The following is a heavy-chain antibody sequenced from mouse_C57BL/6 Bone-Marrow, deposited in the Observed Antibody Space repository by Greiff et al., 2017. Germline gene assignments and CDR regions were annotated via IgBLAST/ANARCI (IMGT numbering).Heavy chain of an antibody. V-gene: IGHV5-12*01. CDR1: GFTFSDYY. Sequence: VQLKESGGGLVQPGGSLKLSCAASGFTFSDYYMYWDRQTPEKRLEWVAYISNGGGSTYYPDTVKGRFTISRDNAKNTLYLQMSRLKSEDTAMYYCARETGTWYFDVWGTGTTVTVSS. CDR3: ARETGTWYFDV. CDR2: ISNGGGST. J-gene: IGHJ1*03. D-gene: IGHD4-1*01.